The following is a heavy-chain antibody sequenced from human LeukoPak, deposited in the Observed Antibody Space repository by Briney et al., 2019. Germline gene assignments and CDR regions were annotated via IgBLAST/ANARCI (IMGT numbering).Heavy chain of an antibody. CDR3: EGGAGY. Sequence: PGESLRLSCAASGFTFSSNWMSWVRQAPGKGLEWVANIKKDGSDKYYVDSVKGRFTISRDNARNSLYLQMNSLRVEDTAVYCCEGGAGYWGQGTPVTVSS. CDR1: GFTFSSNW. J-gene: IGHJ4*02. CDR2: IKKDGSDK. V-gene: IGHV3-7*01. D-gene: IGHD4/OR15-4a*01.